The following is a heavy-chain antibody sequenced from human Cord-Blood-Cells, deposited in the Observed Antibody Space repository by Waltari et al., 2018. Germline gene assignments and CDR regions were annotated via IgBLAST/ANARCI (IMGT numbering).Heavy chain of an antibody. J-gene: IGHJ6*02. Sequence: VQRVQSGAEVKKPGSSVKFSCKASGGTFSSYAIRWVRQATGQRLEWMGGIIPIFGTANYAQKCQGRVTITADESTSTAYMELSSLRSEDTAVYYCARDIVVVVAATPGYYYGMDVWGQGTTVTVSS. CDR1: GGTFSSYA. V-gene: IGHV1-69*01. CDR3: ARDIVVVVAATPGYYYGMDV. CDR2: IIPIFGTA. D-gene: IGHD2-15*01.